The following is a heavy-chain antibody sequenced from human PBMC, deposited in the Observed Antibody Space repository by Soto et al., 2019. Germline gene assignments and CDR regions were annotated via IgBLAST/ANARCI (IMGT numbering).Heavy chain of an antibody. J-gene: IGHJ2*01. D-gene: IGHD2-15*01. CDR2: ISATGGST. CDR1: GFSFSTYA. CDR3: TRDSNTADVGPRPIGYFDL. V-gene: IGHV3-23*01. Sequence: EVQLLESGGGLVQPGGSLRLSCAASGFSFSTYAIAWVRQAPGKGLYWVSLISATGGSTYYADSVKGRFTISRDNSKNILHLQLNSLRAEDTALYYCTRDSNTADVGPRPIGYFDLWGRGTLVTVSA.